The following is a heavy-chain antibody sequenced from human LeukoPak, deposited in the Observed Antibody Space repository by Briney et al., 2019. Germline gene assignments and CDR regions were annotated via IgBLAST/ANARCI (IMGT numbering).Heavy chain of an antibody. CDR1: GGSFSGYY. J-gene: IGHJ5*02. Sequence: SETLSLTCAVYGGSFSGYYWSWIRQTPEKGLEWIGEINHSGSTNYNPSLKSRVIMSVDTSKNQFSVKLRSVTAADTAVYYCARHGVVTWFDPWGQGTLVTVSS. CDR2: INHSGST. V-gene: IGHV4-34*01. D-gene: IGHD3-16*01. CDR3: ARHGVVTWFDP.